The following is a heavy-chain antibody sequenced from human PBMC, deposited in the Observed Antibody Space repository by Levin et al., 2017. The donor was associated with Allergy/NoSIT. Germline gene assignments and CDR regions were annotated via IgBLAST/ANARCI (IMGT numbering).Heavy chain of an antibody. Sequence: GGSLRLSCAASGFTFSTYWMSWVRQAPGKGLEWVANINQDGSEKYYVDSVKGRFTISRDNAKNSLYLQMNSLRAEDTAVFYCARVGWGGDGGMDVWGQGTTVTVSS. V-gene: IGHV3-7*01. D-gene: IGHD3-16*01. CDR3: ARVGWGGDGGMDV. J-gene: IGHJ6*02. CDR2: INQDGSEK. CDR1: GFTFSTYW.